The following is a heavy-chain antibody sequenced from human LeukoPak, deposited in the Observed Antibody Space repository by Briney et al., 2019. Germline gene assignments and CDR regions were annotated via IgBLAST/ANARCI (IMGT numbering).Heavy chain of an antibody. D-gene: IGHD4-17*01. J-gene: IGHJ4*02. CDR1: GASISSGSYY. CDR2: IYYTGST. V-gene: IGHV4-31*03. CDR3: ASQGTTDY. Sequence: SETLSLTCSVSGASISSGSYYCSWIRQHPGKGLEWLGYIYYTGSTHYNPSLKSRVTISVDTSKNQFSLKLSSVTAADTAVYYCASQGTTDYWGQGTLVTVSS.